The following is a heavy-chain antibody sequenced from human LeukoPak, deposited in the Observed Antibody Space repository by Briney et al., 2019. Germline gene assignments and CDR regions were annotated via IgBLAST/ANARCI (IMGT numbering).Heavy chain of an antibody. D-gene: IGHD3-3*01. CDR3: AKDLNNFDFWSGYYLIDAFDI. Sequence: GALRLSCAASGFTFSSYAMHWVRQAPGKGLEWVAVISYDGSNKYYADSVKGRFTISRDNSKNTLYLQMNSLRAEDTAVYYCAKDLNNFDFWSGYYLIDAFDIWGQGTMVTVSS. J-gene: IGHJ3*02. V-gene: IGHV3-30*04. CDR2: ISYDGSNK. CDR1: GFTFSSYA.